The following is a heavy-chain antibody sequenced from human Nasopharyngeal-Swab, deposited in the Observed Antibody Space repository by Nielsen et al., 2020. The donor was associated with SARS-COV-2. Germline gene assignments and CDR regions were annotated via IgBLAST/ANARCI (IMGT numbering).Heavy chain of an antibody. V-gene: IGHV1-18*01. CDR2: ISTYNGNT. CDR3: AREVYYYYYMDV. CDR1: GYTFTSYG. Sequence: ASVKVSCKASGYTFTSYGISWVRQAPGQGLEWMGWISTYNGNTNYAQKLQGRVTMTTDTSTSTAYMELRSLRSDDTAVYYCAREVYYYYYMDVWGKGTTVTVSS. J-gene: IGHJ6*03.